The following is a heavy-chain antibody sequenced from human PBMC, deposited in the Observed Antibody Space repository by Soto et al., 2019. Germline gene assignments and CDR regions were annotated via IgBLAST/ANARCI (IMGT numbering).Heavy chain of an antibody. D-gene: IGHD3-22*01. CDR1: DDSINSDKYY. Sequence: SETLSLTCSVSDDSINSDKYYWGWIRQPPGKGLEWIGYIYYRGSTYYNPSLQTRVTISVDTSKNQFSLKLSSVTAADTAVYYCARLDVEYYDSSGYPFTWGQGTLVTVSS. V-gene: IGHV4-39*07. CDR3: ARLDVEYYDSSGYPFT. J-gene: IGHJ5*02. CDR2: IYYRGST.